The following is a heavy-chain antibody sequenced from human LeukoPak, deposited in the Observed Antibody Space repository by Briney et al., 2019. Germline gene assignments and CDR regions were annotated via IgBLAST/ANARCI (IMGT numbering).Heavy chain of an antibody. V-gene: IGHV1-69*13. D-gene: IGHD4-11*01. CDR3: ASSIDHSNSLTTPYYYYYAIDI. Sequence: SVKVSCKASGGTFSSYMISWVAQAPGQGLEWMGGIIPIFGTANYAQKFQGRVTITADESTSTAYIELSSLRSEDTPVYYCASSIDHSNSLTTPYYYYYAIDIWGKGTTVTVSS. CDR1: GGTFSSYM. J-gene: IGHJ6*04. CDR2: IIPIFGTA.